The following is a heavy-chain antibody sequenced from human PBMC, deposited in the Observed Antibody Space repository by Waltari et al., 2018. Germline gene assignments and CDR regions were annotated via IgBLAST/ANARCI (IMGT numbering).Heavy chain of an antibody. D-gene: IGHD2-2*01. CDR2: IYYSGST. CDR3: AREGSPCSSTSCTLNWFDP. J-gene: IGHJ5*02. Sequence: QLQLQESGPGLVKPSETLSLTCTVSGGSISSSSYYWGWIRQPPGKGLEWIGSIYYSGSTYYNPSLKSRVTISVDTSKNQFSLKLSSVTAADTAVYYCAREGSPCSSTSCTLNWFDPWGQGTLVTVSS. V-gene: IGHV4-39*07. CDR1: GGSISSSSYY.